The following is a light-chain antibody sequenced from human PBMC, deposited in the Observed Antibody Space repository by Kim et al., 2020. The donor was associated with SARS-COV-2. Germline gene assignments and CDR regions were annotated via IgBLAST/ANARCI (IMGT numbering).Light chain of an antibody. V-gene: IGLV4-69*01. Sequence: ASVPLTCILSSGHSSYAIAWHQQQPGKGPRFLMKVNRDGSHIKGDGIPDRISGSTSGAERYLTISSLQPDDEADYYCQTWDTGIRVFGGGTQLTVL. J-gene: IGLJ3*02. CDR1: SGHSSYA. CDR2: VNRDGSH. CDR3: QTWDTGIRV.